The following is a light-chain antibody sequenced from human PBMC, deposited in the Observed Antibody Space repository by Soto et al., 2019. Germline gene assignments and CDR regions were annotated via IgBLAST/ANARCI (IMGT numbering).Light chain of an antibody. CDR2: DAS. J-gene: IGKJ4*01. CDR1: QDISNY. Sequence: DIQMTQSPSSLSASVGDRVTITCQASQDISNYLNWYQQKPGNAPKLLIYDASNLETGVPSRFSGGHSATYFTFTISSLQPEDIARYYCQQYKNLPLTFGGGTKVDIK. CDR3: QQYKNLPLT. V-gene: IGKV1-33*01.